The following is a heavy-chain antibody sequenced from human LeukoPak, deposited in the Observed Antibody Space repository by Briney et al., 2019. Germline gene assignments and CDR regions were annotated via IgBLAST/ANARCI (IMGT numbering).Heavy chain of an antibody. CDR1: GFNFNNYW. V-gene: IGHV3-23*01. CDR2: ISGSGGST. D-gene: IGHD6-6*01. J-gene: IGHJ6*02. Sequence: GGSLRLSCAASGFNFNNYWMSWLRQAPGKGLEWVSAISGSGGSTYYADSVKGRFTISRDNSKNTLYLQMNSLRAEDTAVYYCAKEAARAVFDYYGMDVWGQGTTVTVSS. CDR3: AKEAARAVFDYYGMDV.